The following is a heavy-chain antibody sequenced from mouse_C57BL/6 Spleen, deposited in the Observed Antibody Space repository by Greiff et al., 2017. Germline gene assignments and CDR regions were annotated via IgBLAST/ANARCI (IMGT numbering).Heavy chain of an antibody. CDR3: ARTTAQATWFAY. Sequence: QVQLQQSGPELVKPGASVKISRKASGYAFSSSWMNWVKQRPGKGLAWIGRIYPGDGDTNYNGKFKGKATLTAAKSSSTSYMQLSSLTSEDSAVYVCARTTAQATWFAYWGQGTLVTVSA. V-gene: IGHV1-82*01. D-gene: IGHD3-2*02. CDR1: GYAFSSSW. J-gene: IGHJ3*01. CDR2: IYPGDGDT.